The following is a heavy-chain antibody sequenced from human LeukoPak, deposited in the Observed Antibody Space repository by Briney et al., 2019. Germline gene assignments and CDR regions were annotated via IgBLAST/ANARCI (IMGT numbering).Heavy chain of an antibody. CDR1: GYTFSGTGWY. CDR2: IYPNNGAT. CDR3: ARDGPAQMVDFDY. V-gene: IGHV1-2*02. Sequence: ASVRVSCKASGYTFSGTGWYLYWLRQAPGQGLECMGWIYPNNGATGYAQKFQGRVAMTRDTSISTAYMELSRLRPDDTAVYYCARDGPAQMVDFDYWGQGTLVTVSS. D-gene: IGHD3-10*01. J-gene: IGHJ4*02.